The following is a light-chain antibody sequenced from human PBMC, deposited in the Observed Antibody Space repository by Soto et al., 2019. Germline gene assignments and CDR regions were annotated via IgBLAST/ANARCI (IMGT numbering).Light chain of an antibody. CDR1: SGYSNYK. CDR2: VGTGGIVG. J-gene: IGLJ1*01. Sequence: QAVGTQPPSASASLGASVTLTCTLSSGYSNYKVDWYQQRPGKGPRFVMRVGTGGIVGSKGDGIPDRFSVLGSGLNRYLTIKNIQEEDESDYHCGADHGSGSNFVYVFGTGTKVTVL. CDR3: GADHGSGSNFVYV. V-gene: IGLV9-49*01.